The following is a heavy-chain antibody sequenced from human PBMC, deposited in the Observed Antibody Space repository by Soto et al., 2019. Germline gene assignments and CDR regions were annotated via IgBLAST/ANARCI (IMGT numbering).Heavy chain of an antibody. CDR1: GGSISSYY. CDR2: IYYSGST. Sequence: SETLSLTCTVSGGSISSYYWSWIRQPPGKGLEWIGYIYYSGSTNYNPSLKSRVTISVDTSKNQFSLKLSSVTAADTAVYYCAREGYCSSTSCYEFWFDPWGQGTLVTV. J-gene: IGHJ5*02. D-gene: IGHD2-2*01. CDR3: AREGYCSSTSCYEFWFDP. V-gene: IGHV4-59*01.